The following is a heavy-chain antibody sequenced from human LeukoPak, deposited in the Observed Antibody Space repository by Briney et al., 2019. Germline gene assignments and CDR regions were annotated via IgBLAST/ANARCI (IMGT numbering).Heavy chain of an antibody. J-gene: IGHJ4*02. CDR3: GRTIGSWGDFDD. D-gene: IGHD6-13*01. V-gene: IGHV5-51*01. CDR2: IYPCDSDL. Sequence: GAPLHISCVGSGYSIPNYWIAWGRQMPGEGLGWRVIIYPCDSDLRHSPSFQGQVVIRADQSISAAYPQWSSQKASDTAVYYCGRTIGSWGDFDDWGQGTGVSV. CDR1: GYSIPNYW.